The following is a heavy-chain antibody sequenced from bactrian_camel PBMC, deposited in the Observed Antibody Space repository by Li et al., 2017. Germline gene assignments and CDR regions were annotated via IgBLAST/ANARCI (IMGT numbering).Heavy chain of an antibody. Sequence: VQLVESGGGLVQPGGSLRLSCAVSGLPLSSYWMYWVRQAPGKGLEWVSTITNGGGTTYYADSVKGRFTLSEDNAKNTMYLQMHSLKPDDTAVYYCVRFGSQFATLASSAVNWGQGTQVTVS. J-gene: IGHJ4*01. V-gene: IGHV3S1*01. CDR1: GLPLSSYW. CDR2: ITNGGGTT. D-gene: IGHD1*01. CDR3: VRFGSQFATLASSAVN.